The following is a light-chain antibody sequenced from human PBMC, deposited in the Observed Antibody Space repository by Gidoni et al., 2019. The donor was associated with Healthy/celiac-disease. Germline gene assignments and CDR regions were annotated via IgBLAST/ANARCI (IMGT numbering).Light chain of an antibody. CDR2: QDS. V-gene: IGLV3-1*01. Sequence: SYELTQQPSVSVSPGQTASIPCSGDKLWDKFACWYQQKPGQSPVLVIYQDSKRPSGILARLSGSNSGNTAPLTISGTQAMDEADYYCQAWDSSTVVVFGGGTKLTVL. CDR1: KLWDKF. CDR3: QAWDSSTVVV. J-gene: IGLJ2*01.